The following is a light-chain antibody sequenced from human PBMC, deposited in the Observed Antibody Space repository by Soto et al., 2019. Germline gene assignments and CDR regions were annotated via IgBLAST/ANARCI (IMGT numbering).Light chain of an antibody. CDR3: SSYASTSTAV. CDR2: EVN. Sequence: QSVLTQPASVSGSPGQSITISCTGTSSDVGAYNYVSWYQQHPGKAPKLMIYEVNSRPSGVSNRFSGSKSGITASLTISGLQAEDEGDYYCSSYASTSTAVFGTGTQLTVL. CDR1: SSDVGAYNY. J-gene: IGLJ1*01. V-gene: IGLV2-14*01.